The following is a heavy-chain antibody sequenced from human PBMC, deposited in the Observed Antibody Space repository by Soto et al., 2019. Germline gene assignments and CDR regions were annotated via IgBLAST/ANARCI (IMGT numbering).Heavy chain of an antibody. J-gene: IGHJ5*02. D-gene: IGHD1-1*01. CDR1: GGSIRNGNYY. V-gene: IGHV4-31*03. Sequence: QVQLQESGPGLVKASQTLSLTCTVSGGSIRNGNYYWSWIRQLPGKGLEWIGNIYYIGTTSYNPSLKSRVIISIDTSKNLSSLELTSVLAADTAVYYCAKNETTRPWFDPWGQGTLVTVSS. CDR2: IYYIGTT. CDR3: AKNETTRPWFDP.